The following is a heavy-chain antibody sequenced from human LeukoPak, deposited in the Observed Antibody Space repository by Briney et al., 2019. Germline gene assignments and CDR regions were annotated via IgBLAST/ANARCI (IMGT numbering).Heavy chain of an antibody. D-gene: IGHD3-9*01. CDR2: ISWNSGSI. CDR3: AKDMGYDILTGSPFVAFDI. CDR1: GFTFDDYA. Sequence: GGSLRLSCAASGFTFDDYAMHWVRQAPGKGLEWVSTISWNSGSIAYADSVKGRFTISRDNAKNSLYLQMNSLRAEDTALYYCAKDMGYDILTGSPFVAFDIWGQGTMVTVSS. J-gene: IGHJ3*02. V-gene: IGHV3-9*01.